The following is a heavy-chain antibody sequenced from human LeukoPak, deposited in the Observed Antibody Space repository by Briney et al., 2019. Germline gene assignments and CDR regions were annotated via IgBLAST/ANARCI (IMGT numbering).Heavy chain of an antibody. J-gene: IGHJ4*02. CDR1: GFTFSSYA. Sequence: GRSLRLSCAASGFTFSSYAMHWVRQAPGKGLEWVAVISYDGSNKYYADSVKGRFTISRDNSKNTLYLQMNSLRAEDTAVYYCARDKVQGSSGYLYGIDYWGQGTLVTVSS. CDR2: ISYDGSNK. CDR3: ARDKVQGSSGYLYGIDY. V-gene: IGHV3-30-3*01. D-gene: IGHD3-22*01.